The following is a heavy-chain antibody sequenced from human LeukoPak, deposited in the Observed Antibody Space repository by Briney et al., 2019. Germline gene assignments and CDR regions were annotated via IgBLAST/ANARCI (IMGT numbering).Heavy chain of an antibody. CDR1: GYRFTNYR. CDR3: ANIGAY. V-gene: IGHV3-23*01. Sequence: GESLKISCQGYGYRFTNYRIGWVRQAPGKGLEWVSAISGSGGSTYYADSVKGRFTISRDNSKNTLYLQMNSLRAEDTAVYYCANIGAYWGQGTLVTVSS. D-gene: IGHD4-17*01. CDR2: ISGSGGST. J-gene: IGHJ4*02.